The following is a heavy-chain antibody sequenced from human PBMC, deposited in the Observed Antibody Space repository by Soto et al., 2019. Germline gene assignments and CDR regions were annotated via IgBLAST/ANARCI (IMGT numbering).Heavy chain of an antibody. J-gene: IGHJ6*03. CDR1: GFTFSDYY. V-gene: IGHV3-11*01. D-gene: IGHD2-2*01. CDR3: AAAKYYCSSTSCYLPGYMDV. Sequence: GGSLRLSCAASGFTFSDYYMSWIRQAPGKGLEWVSYISSSGSTIYYADSVKGRFTISRDNAKNSLYLQMNSLRAEDNGLYDWAAAKYYCSSTSCYLPGYMDVWGKGTTVTVSS. CDR2: ISSSGSTI.